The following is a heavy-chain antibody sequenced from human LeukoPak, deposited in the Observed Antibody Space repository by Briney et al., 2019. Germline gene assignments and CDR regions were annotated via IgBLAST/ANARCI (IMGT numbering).Heavy chain of an antibody. V-gene: IGHV4-34*01. Sequence: SQTLSLTCAVYGGSFGENHWSWIRQPPGKGLEWIGEINHSGSTNYNPSLKSRVTISVDKSKNQFSLKLTSVTAADTAVYYCARWIWGVIINAYDIWGQGTMVTVSS. D-gene: IGHD3-10*01. CDR3: ARWIWGVIINAYDI. CDR1: GGSFGENH. J-gene: IGHJ3*02. CDR2: INHSGST.